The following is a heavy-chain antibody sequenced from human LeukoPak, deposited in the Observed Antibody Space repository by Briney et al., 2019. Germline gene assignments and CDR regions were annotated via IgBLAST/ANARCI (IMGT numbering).Heavy chain of an antibody. V-gene: IGHV3-48*01. J-gene: IGHJ4*02. CDR2: ISGSTRTI. Sequence: GGSLRLSCAASGFTFSSYAMNWVRQGPGTGLEWVSYISGSTRTIYYADSVKGRFTISRDNAKNSLYLQMNSLRAEDTAVYYCARVLQTLGGVSFDYWGQGTLATVSS. D-gene: IGHD5/OR15-5a*01. CDR3: ARVLQTLGGVSFDY. CDR1: GFTFSSYA.